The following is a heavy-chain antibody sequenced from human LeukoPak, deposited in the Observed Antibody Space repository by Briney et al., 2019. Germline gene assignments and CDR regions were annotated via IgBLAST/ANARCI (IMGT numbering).Heavy chain of an antibody. D-gene: IGHD2-2*01. CDR1: GFTFSSYA. J-gene: IGHJ4*02. CDR2: ISGSGGST. CDR3: AKFIVVVPAAYHY. Sequence: GGSLRLSCAASGFTFSSYAMSWARQAPGKGLEWVSAISGSGGSTYYADSVKGRFTISRDNSKNTLYLQMNSLRAEDTAVYYCAKFIVVVPAAYHYWGQGTLVTVSS. V-gene: IGHV3-23*01.